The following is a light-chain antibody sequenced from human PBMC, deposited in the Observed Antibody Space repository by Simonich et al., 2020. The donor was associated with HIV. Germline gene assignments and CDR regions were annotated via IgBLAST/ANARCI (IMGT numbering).Light chain of an antibody. Sequence: QSALTQPRSVSGSPGQSVTISCTGTSSDVGGYDYVSWYQQHPGKAPKLMIFGVSKWPSGVPDRFSGAKSGNTASLTISGLQTEDEADYYCCSYAGSHTFVFGGGTKLTIL. CDR2: GVS. J-gene: IGLJ2*01. V-gene: IGLV2-11*01. CDR1: SSDVGGYDY. CDR3: CSYAGSHTFV.